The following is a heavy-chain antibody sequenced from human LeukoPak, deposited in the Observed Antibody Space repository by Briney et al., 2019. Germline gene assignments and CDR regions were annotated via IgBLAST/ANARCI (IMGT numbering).Heavy chain of an antibody. Sequence: GGSLRLSCAASGFTVSNYTINWVRQPPGKGLEWVSSISRRSTYIYYADSVKGRFTISKDNAKNSLYLQMDSLRAEDAAVYYCARDYVYYDGYAFDIWGQGTMVTVSS. CDR1: GFTVSNYT. D-gene: IGHD3-22*01. CDR2: ISRRSTYI. V-gene: IGHV3-21*01. CDR3: ARDYVYYDGYAFDI. J-gene: IGHJ3*02.